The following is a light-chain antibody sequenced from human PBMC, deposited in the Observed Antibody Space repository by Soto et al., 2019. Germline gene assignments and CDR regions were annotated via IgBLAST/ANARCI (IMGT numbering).Light chain of an antibody. Sequence: EIVMTQSPATLSVSPGGRATLSCRASQSVSSNLAWYQQKPGQAPRLLIYGASTRATGFPARFSGSGSGTEFTLTINDLQREDFATYYCQQYRSYPRTFGQGTKVEIK. CDR3: QQYRSYPRT. CDR1: QSVSSN. J-gene: IGKJ1*01. CDR2: GAS. V-gene: IGKV3-15*01.